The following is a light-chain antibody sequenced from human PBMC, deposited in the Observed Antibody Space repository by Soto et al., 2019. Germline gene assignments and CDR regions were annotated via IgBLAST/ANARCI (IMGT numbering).Light chain of an antibody. J-gene: IGKJ1*01. V-gene: IGKV3-20*01. CDR2: AAS. CDR1: QTISSTY. Sequence: EIVLTQSPGTLSLSPGDRATLSCRASQTISSTYLAWYQQKPGQAPRLLIYAASTRATGIPDRFSGSGSGTDFTLTISRLEPEDFAVYYCQQYGSSPQTFGQGTKVEL. CDR3: QQYGSSPQT.